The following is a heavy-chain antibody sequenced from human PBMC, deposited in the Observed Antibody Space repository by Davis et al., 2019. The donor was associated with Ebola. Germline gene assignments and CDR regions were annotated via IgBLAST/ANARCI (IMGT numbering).Heavy chain of an antibody. D-gene: IGHD6-6*01. V-gene: IGHV3-74*01. J-gene: IGHJ5*02. Sequence: GESLKISCAASGFTFSSYWMHWVRQAPGKGLEWVSRINSDGSSTSYADSVKGRFTISRDNAKNTLYLQMNSLRAEDTAVYYCARDWSLEYSSSWFDPWGQGTLVTVSS. CDR3: ARDWSLEYSSSWFDP. CDR1: GFTFSSYW. CDR2: INSDGSST.